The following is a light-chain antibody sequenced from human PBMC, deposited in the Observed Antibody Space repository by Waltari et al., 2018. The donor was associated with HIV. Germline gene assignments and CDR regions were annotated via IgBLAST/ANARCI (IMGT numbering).Light chain of an antibody. CDR2: DVS. J-gene: IGLJ3*02. CDR1: SNGAGGYNH. CDR3: ESYTSTSVWV. V-gene: IGLV2-14*03. Sequence: QSALTQPASVSGSPGQSITISCTGSSNGAGGYNHAPWYQQHPGKAPRLMIYDVSTRPSGVSDRFSGSKSGDTASLTISGLQPEDEADYYCESYTSTSVWVFGGGTRLTVL.